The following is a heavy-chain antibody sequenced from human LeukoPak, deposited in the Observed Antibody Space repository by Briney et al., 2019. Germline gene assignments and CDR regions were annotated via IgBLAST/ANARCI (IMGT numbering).Heavy chain of an antibody. D-gene: IGHD7-27*01. CDR1: GGSFSGYY. V-gene: IGHV4-34*01. J-gene: IGHJ4*02. Sequence: SETLSLTCAAYGGSFSGYYWSWIRQPPGKGLEWIGEINHSGSTNYNPSLKSRVTISVDTSKNHSSLKLSSVTGADTAVHYCARGPSGDYWGQGTLVTVSS. CDR3: ARGPSGDY. CDR2: INHSGST.